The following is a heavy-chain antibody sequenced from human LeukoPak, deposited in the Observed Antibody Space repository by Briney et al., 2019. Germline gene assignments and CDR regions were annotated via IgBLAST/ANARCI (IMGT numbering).Heavy chain of an antibody. CDR2: ISSSSPTI. CDR3: VRENSWYFDY. J-gene: IGHJ4*02. CDR1: GFIFSSFS. Sequence: QSGGSLRLSCAASGFIFSSFSMNCVRQAPGKGLEWRSYISSSSPTIYYAYSVKVRFTISRDNAQNSLYLQMNSLRAEDGAVYSCVRENSWYFDYWGQGALVTVSS. V-gene: IGHV3-48*01. D-gene: IGHD6-13*01.